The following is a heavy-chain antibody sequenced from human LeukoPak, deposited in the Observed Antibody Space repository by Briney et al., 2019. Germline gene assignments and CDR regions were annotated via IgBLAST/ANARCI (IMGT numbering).Heavy chain of an antibody. CDR2: INPNRGGT. D-gene: IGHD3-16*01. V-gene: IGHV1-2*02. CDR1: GYTFTGYY. CDR3: ARGGSLSGSPSDY. J-gene: IGHJ4*02. Sequence: GASVTVSCKASGYTFTGYYMHWVRQAPGQGVEWMGWINPNRGGTNYARTFQGRVTMTRDTSISTAYMELSSLRSDDTVVYYCARGGSLSGSPSDYWGQGTLVTVSS.